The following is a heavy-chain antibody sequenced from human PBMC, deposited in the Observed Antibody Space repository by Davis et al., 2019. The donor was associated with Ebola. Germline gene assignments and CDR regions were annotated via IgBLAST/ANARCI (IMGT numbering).Heavy chain of an antibody. CDR3: ARNKKRGSSYGEGYYYYGMDV. CDR1: GFTFSIYI. D-gene: IGHD5-18*01. J-gene: IGHJ6*02. CDR2: ISSSSSTI. V-gene: IGHV3-48*02. Sequence: GESLKISCAASGFTFSIYIMNWVRQAPGKGLEWVSYISSSSSTIYYADSVKGRFTISRANAKNSLYLQMNSLRDEDTAVYYCARNKKRGSSYGEGYYYYGMDVWGQGTTVTVSS.